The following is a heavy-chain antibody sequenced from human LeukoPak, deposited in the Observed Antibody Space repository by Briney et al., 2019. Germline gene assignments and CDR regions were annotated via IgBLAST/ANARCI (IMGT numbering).Heavy chain of an antibody. CDR3: ARGPPSYYGDYEGDAFDI. Sequence: GGSLRLSCAASGFTFSSYAMHWVRQPPGKGLEWVAVISYDGSNKYYADSVKGRFTISRDNSKNTLYLQMNSLRAEDTAVYYCARGPPSYYGDYEGDAFDIWGQGTMVTVSS. D-gene: IGHD4-17*01. V-gene: IGHV3-30*04. J-gene: IGHJ3*02. CDR1: GFTFSSYA. CDR2: ISYDGSNK.